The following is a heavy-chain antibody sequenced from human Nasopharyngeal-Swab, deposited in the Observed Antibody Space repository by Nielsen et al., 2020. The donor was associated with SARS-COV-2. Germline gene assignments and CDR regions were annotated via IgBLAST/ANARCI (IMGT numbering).Heavy chain of an antibody. J-gene: IGHJ6*02. Sequence: WMRESRSRGLEWLGRTYYRSKWYNDYAVSVKSRITINPDTSKNQFSLQLNSVTPEDTAVYYCARDGIAAAGYYYYYYGMDVWGQGTTVTVSS. D-gene: IGHD6-13*01. V-gene: IGHV6-1*01. CDR3: ARDGIAAAGYYYYYYGMDV. CDR2: TYYRSKWYN.